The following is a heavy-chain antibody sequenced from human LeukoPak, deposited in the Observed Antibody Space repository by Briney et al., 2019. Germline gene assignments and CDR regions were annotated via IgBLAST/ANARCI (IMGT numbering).Heavy chain of an antibody. CDR3: ARASYADTAMGFDY. V-gene: IGHV4-39*07. CDR2: IYYSGST. CDR1: GGSISSSSYY. Sequence: SETLSLTCTVSGGSISSSSYYWGWIRQPPGKGLEWIGSIYYSGSTYYNPSLKSRVTISVDTSKNQFSLKLSSVTAADTAVYYCARASYADTAMGFDYWGQGTLVTVSS. D-gene: IGHD5-18*01. J-gene: IGHJ4*02.